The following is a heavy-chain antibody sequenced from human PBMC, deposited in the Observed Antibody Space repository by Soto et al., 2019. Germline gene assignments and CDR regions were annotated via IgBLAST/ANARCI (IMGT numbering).Heavy chain of an antibody. V-gene: IGHV4-34*01. CDR2: INQSGST. CDR1: SESFSKYY. Sequence: QVQLQQWGAGLLKSSETLSLTCAVYSESFSKYYWNWIRQSPGKGLEWIGEINQSGSTNYNPTPKSRVTISIDTSKNQLSMKLNSVTAADTDMYYCARGYYYDAGSSFPYWGKGTLLTVSS. D-gene: IGHD3-10*01. CDR3: ARGYYYDAGSSFPY. J-gene: IGHJ4*02.